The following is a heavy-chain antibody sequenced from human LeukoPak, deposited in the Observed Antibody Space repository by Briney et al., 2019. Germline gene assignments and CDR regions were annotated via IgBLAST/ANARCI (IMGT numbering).Heavy chain of an antibody. Sequence: GGSLRLSCAASGFTFSDYYMSWIRQAPGKGLEGVSYISSSGSTIYYADSVKGRFTISRDNAKNSLYLQMNSLRAEDTAVYYCARAIAAAGIISIYYYGMDVWGQGTTVTVSS. J-gene: IGHJ6*02. CDR2: ISSSGSTI. D-gene: IGHD6-13*01. V-gene: IGHV3-11*01. CDR1: GFTFSDYY. CDR3: ARAIAAAGIISIYYYGMDV.